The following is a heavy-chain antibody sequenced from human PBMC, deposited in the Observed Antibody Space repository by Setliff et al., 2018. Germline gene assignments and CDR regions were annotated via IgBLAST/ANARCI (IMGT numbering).Heavy chain of an antibody. J-gene: IGHJ5*02. CDR1: GYTFTSYG. CDR3: ARDTYIGDFWSGYYIQGRFDP. CDR2: ISAYNGNT. Sequence: GAPVKVSCKASGYTFTSYGSSWVRQAPGQGLEWMGWISAYNGNTNYAQKLQGRVTMTTDPSTSTAYMELRSLRSEDTAVYYCARDTYIGDFWSGYYIQGRFDPWGQGTLVTVSS. V-gene: IGHV1-18*01. D-gene: IGHD3-3*01.